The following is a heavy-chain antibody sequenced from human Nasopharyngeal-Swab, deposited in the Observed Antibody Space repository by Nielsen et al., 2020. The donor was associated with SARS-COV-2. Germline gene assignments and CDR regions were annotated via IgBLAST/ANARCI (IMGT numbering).Heavy chain of an antibody. J-gene: IGHJ1*01. CDR1: GFTFDDYA. Sequence: SLKLSCAASGFTFDDYAIHWVLQDPGKGLEWVSGISRNSGSIGYADSVKGRFTISRDNAKNSLYLQMNSLRAEDTALYYCAKRWRYCSCGSCYDPEYFQHWGQGTLVTVSS. CDR2: ISRNSGSI. D-gene: IGHD2-15*01. CDR3: AKRWRYCSCGSCYDPEYFQH. V-gene: IGHV3-9*01.